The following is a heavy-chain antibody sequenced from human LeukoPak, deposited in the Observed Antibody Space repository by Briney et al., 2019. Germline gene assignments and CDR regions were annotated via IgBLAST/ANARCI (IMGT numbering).Heavy chain of an antibody. D-gene: IGHD3-10*01. Sequence: GGSLRLSCAASGFTFSNAWMSWVRQAPGKGLEWVGRIKSKIDGGTTDYAAPVKGRFTISRDDSKNTLFLQMNSLKTEDTAVYYCTTLVKGEEYFDYWGQGTLVTVSS. J-gene: IGHJ4*02. CDR3: TTLVKGEEYFDY. CDR2: IKSKIDGGTT. V-gene: IGHV3-15*01. CDR1: GFTFSNAW.